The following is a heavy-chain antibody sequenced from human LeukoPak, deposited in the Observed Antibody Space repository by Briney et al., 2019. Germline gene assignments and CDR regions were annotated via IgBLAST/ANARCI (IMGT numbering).Heavy chain of an antibody. CDR2: ISHSGDLT. Sequence: PGGSLRLSCAASGFTFSNYGMTWVRQAPGKGLEWVSVISHSGDLTYYADSVKGRFTLPRDNSKNTPYLQMNSLRAEDTAVYSCARGPYRKNGYNGMDVWGQGTTVTVSS. V-gene: IGHV3-23*01. J-gene: IGHJ6*02. CDR1: GFTFSNYG. CDR3: ARGPYRKNGYNGMDV. D-gene: IGHD6-13*01.